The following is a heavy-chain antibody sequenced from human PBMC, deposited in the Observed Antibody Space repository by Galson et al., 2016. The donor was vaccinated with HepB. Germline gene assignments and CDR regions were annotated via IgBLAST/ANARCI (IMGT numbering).Heavy chain of an antibody. CDR1: GYPFTSYY. Sequence: SVKVSCKASGYPFTSYYMHWVRQAPGQGLEWMGLINPGGGSTTYAQKFQGRVTMTRDTSMSTVRDTSTTTFYMELSSLTSEDTAVYYCARVRGSGLFDFWCQGTLVTVSS. CDR3: ARVRGSGLFDF. J-gene: IGHJ5*01. D-gene: IGHD3-10*01. V-gene: IGHV1-46*01. CDR2: INPGGGST.